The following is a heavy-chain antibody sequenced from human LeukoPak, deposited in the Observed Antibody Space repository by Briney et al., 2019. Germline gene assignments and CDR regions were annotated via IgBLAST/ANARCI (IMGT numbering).Heavy chain of an antibody. CDR3: ARDPIGSRWPYYFDY. J-gene: IGHJ4*02. V-gene: IGHV1-3*01. Sequence: KFQARVTITRDTSASTAYMELSSLRSEVTAVYYCARDPIGSRWPYYFDYWGQGTLVTVSS. D-gene: IGHD6-13*01.